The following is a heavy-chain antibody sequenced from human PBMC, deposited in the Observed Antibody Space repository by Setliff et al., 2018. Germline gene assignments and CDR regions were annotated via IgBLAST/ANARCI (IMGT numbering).Heavy chain of an antibody. CDR3: ATPGRRFGESIDY. Sequence: PSETLSLTCAVYGGSFSGYYWSWIRQPPGKGLEWIGEINHSGSTNYNPSLKSRVTISVDTSKNQFSLKLSSVTAADTAVYYCATPGRRFGESIDYWGQGTLVTVSS. CDR2: INHSGST. D-gene: IGHD3-10*01. V-gene: IGHV4-34*01. CDR1: GGSFSGYY. J-gene: IGHJ4*02.